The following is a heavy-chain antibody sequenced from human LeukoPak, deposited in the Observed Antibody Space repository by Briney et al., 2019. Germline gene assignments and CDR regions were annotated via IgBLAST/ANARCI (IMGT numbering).Heavy chain of an antibody. J-gene: IGHJ4*02. V-gene: IGHV1-69*04. CDR3: ASSITYYYDSSGYDGAYYFDY. Sequence: GASVKVSCKASGGTFSSYAISWVRQAPGQGLEWMGRIIPILGIANYAQKFQGRVTITADKSTSTAYTELSSLRSEDTAVYYCASSITYYYDSSGYDGAYYFDYWGQGTLVTVSS. CDR1: GGTFSSYA. D-gene: IGHD3-22*01. CDR2: IIPILGIA.